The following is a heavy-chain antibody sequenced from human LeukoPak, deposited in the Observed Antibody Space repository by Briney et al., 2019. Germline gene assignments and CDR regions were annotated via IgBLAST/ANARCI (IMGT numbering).Heavy chain of an antibody. Sequence: ETRSLTCAVYGGSFSVYYWSWIRHPPGKGLEWIGEINHSGSPNYNPSLKGRVTISVETSKNQFSLKLSSLTAADTAVYYCARETAQKGAHYMDVWGKGTTVTISS. CDR3: ARETAQKGAHYMDV. CDR2: INHSGSP. CDR1: GGSFSVYY. V-gene: IGHV4-34*01. D-gene: IGHD3-16*01. J-gene: IGHJ6*03.